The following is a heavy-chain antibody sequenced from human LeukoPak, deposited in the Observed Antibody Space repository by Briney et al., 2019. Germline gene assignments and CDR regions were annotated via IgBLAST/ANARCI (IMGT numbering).Heavy chain of an antibody. CDR1: GFTFSNFG. Sequence: GGSLRLSCAASGFTFSNFGMPWVRQAPGQGLEWVAVISYDGSNKYYADSVKGRFTTSRDNSKNTLYLQMNSLRAEDTAVYYCAKASVYVYYGMDVWGQGTTVTVSS. CDR2: ISYDGSNK. V-gene: IGHV3-30*18. CDR3: AKASVYVYYGMDV. J-gene: IGHJ6*02. D-gene: IGHD3-16*02.